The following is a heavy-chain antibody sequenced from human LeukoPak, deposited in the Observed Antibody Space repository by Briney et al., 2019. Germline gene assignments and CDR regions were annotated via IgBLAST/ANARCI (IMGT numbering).Heavy chain of an antibody. J-gene: IGHJ4*02. D-gene: IGHD5-18*01. CDR1: GYSISSTNR. CDR3: ARTAVDTATYFEY. Sequence: SDTLSLTCAVSGYSISSTNRWGWIRQPPGKGLEWIVYIHYSGSTYYNPSLKSRVTMSVDTSKNQFSLKLSSVTAVDTAVYYCARTAVDTATYFEYWGQGTLVTVSS. V-gene: IGHV4-28*01. CDR2: IHYSGST.